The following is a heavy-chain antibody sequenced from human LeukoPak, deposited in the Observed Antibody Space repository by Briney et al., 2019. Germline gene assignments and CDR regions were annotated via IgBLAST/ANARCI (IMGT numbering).Heavy chain of an antibody. CDR1: GFTFYHYW. CDR3: AERGGRLS. D-gene: IGHD3-16*01. V-gene: IGHV3-7*01. J-gene: IGHJ4*02. Sequence: GGSLRLSCAASGFTFYHYWMSWVRQAPGKGPEWVATTKQDGGEKYYGDSVKGRFTISRDNAKNSLSLQMNSLRVEDTAVYYCAERGGRLSWGQGTLVTVSS. CDR2: TKQDGGEK.